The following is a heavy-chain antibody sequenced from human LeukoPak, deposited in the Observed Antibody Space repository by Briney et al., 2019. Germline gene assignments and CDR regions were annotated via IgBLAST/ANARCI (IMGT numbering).Heavy chain of an antibody. CDR3: AKGYDNLFEY. CDR2: ISYDGSYK. V-gene: IGHV3-30*18. D-gene: IGHD3-9*01. J-gene: IGHJ4*02. Sequence: GGSLRLSCAASGFTFSNYGMHWVRQAPGKGLEGVATISYDGSYKFSADSVKGRVTISRDNSKNTLYLQVNSLRAEDTAVYYCAKGYDNLFEYWGQGTLVTVSS. CDR1: GFTFSNYG.